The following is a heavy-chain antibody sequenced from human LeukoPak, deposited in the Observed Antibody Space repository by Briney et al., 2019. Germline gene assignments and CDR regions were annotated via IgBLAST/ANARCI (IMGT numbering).Heavy chain of an antibody. D-gene: IGHD1-26*01. J-gene: IGHJ4*02. V-gene: IGHV3-21*01. CDR1: GFTFSSYS. CDR3: ARASGSHYRGIDY. Sequence: GGSLRLSCAASGFTFSSYSMNWVRQAPGKGLEWVSSISSSSSYIYYADSVKVRFTISRDNAKNSLHLQMNSLRAEDTAVYYCARASGSHYRGIDYWGQGTLVTVSS. CDR2: ISSSSSYI.